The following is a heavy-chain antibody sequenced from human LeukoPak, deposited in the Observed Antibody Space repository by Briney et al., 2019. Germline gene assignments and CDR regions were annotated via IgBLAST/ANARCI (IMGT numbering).Heavy chain of an antibody. V-gene: IGHV4-31*03. CDR1: GGSISSGGYY. Sequence: SQTLSLTCTVSGGSISSGGYYWSWIRQHPGKGLEWIGYIYYSGSTYYNPSLKSRVTISVDTSKNQFSLKLSSVTAADTAVYYCARVPSRDGYNFPFDYWGQGTLVTVSS. CDR3: ARVPSRDGYNFPFDY. CDR2: IYYSGST. J-gene: IGHJ4*02. D-gene: IGHD5-24*01.